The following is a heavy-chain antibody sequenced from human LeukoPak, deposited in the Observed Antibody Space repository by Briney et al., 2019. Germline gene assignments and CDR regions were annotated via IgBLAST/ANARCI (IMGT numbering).Heavy chain of an antibody. J-gene: IGHJ4*02. CDR3: ARVNDYGDYSY. CDR2: IYHSGST. CDR1: GGSISSGGYY. Sequence: SETLSLTCTVSGGSISSGGYYWSWIRQPPGKGLEWIGYIYHSGSTYYNPSLKSQVTISVDRSKNQFSLKLSSVTAADTAVYYCARVNDYGDYSYWGQGTLVTVSS. D-gene: IGHD4-17*01. V-gene: IGHV4-30-2*01.